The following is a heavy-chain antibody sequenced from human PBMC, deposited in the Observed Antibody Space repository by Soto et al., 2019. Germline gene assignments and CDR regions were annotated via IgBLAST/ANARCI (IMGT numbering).Heavy chain of an antibody. V-gene: IGHV3-23*01. CDR3: AKVIAAAGTGYWFDP. Sequence: EVQLLESGGGLVQPGGSLRLSCAASGFTFSSYAMSWVRQAPGKGLEWVSAISGSGGSTYYADSVKGRFTSSRDNSKNTLYLQMDSLRAEDTAGYYCAKVIAAAGTGYWFDPWGQGTLVTVSS. CDR1: GFTFSSYA. D-gene: IGHD6-13*01. J-gene: IGHJ5*02. CDR2: ISGSGGST.